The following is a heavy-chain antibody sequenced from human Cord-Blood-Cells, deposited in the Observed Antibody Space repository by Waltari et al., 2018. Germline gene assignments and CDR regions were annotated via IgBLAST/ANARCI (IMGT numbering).Heavy chain of an antibody. CDR1: GGTFSSYA. D-gene: IGHD6-6*01. CDR3: ARASSSSEFILGY. CDR2: NIPILGTA. Sequence: QVQLVQSGAEVKKPGSSVKVSCKASGGTFSSYAISWVRQAPGQGLEWMGGNIPILGTANYAQNVQGRVTITADESTSRAYMGLSSLRSEDTAVYYCARASSSSEFILGYWGQGTLVTVSS. V-gene: IGHV1-69*01. J-gene: IGHJ4*02.